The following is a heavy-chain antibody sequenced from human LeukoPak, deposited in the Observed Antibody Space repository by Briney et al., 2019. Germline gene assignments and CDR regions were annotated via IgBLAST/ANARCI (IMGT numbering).Heavy chain of an antibody. V-gene: IGHV3-23*01. J-gene: IGHJ2*01. CDR3: AGGCVYGYSYWYFDL. CDR2: IGDNGGST. CDR1: GFTLTTYA. Sequence: GGSLRLSCAPSGFTLTTYAMSWVRQAPGKGLEWVSAIGDNGGSTYYADSVKGRFTSSRDNSKNTVCLQVNSLRAEDTALYYCAGGCVYGYSYWYFDLWGRGTLVTVSS. D-gene: IGHD5-18*01.